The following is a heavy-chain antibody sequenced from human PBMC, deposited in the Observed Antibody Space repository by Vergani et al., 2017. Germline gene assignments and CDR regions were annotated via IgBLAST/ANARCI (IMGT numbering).Heavy chain of an antibody. V-gene: IGHV4-34*01. D-gene: IGHD4-17*01. CDR3: ARDRGVMGVTTLPHRQYYYYYGMDV. J-gene: IGHJ6*02. Sequence: QVQLQQWGAGLLKPSETLSLTCAVYGGSFSGYYWSWIRQPPGKGLEWIGEINHSGSTNYNPSLKSRVTISVDTSKNQFSLTLSSVTAADTAVYYCARDRGVMGVTTLPHRQYYYYYGMDVWGQGTTVTVSS. CDR1: GGSFSGYY. CDR2: INHSGST.